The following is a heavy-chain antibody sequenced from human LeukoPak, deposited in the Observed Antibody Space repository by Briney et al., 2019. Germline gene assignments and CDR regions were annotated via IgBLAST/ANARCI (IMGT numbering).Heavy chain of an antibody. J-gene: IGHJ3*02. CDR2: ISGSGGST. CDR1: GFTFSSYA. D-gene: IGHD6-13*01. Sequence: PAGTLRLSCAASGFTFSSYAMSWVRQAPGKGLEWVSAISGSGGSTYYADHVKGRITISRDNSKDTLYLQMNSLRAEDTAVYYCASSGIAAAGAPIWGQGTMVTVSS. CDR3: ASSGIAAAGAPI. V-gene: IGHV3-23*01.